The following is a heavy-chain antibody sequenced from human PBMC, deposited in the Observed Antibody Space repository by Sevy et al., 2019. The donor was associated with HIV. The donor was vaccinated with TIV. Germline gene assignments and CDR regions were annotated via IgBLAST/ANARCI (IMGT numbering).Heavy chain of an antibody. J-gene: IGHJ3*02. CDR1: GFTFSTYN. CDR3: ARSWEQQLHDAFDI. D-gene: IGHD6-13*01. CDR2: ITFSSNYI. Sequence: GGSLRLSCAASGFTFSTYNMNWVRQAPGKRLEWVSSITFSSNYIYYADSVKGRFTISRDNAKNSLYLQMNSLRAEDTAVYYCARSWEQQLHDAFDIWGQGTMVTVSS. V-gene: IGHV3-21*01.